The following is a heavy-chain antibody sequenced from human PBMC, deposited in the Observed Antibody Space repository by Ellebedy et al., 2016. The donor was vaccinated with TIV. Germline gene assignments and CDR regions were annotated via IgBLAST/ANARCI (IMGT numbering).Heavy chain of an antibody. CDR1: GFNFRSYW. J-gene: IGHJ5*02. D-gene: IGHD4-17*01. CDR2: IRQEGDEI. V-gene: IGHV3-7*01. CDR3: ARRASYGDYAVQVNPWFDP. Sequence: GGSLRLSCAASGFNFRSYWMTWVRQAPGKGLEWVAKIRQEGDEIYYVESVKGRFTISRDNAKNSLFLQMNSLRFEDTAVYYCARRASYGDYAVQVNPWFDPWGQGTLVTVSS.